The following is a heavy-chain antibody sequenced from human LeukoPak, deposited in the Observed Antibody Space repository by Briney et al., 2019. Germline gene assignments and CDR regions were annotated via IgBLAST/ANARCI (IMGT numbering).Heavy chain of an antibody. V-gene: IGHV4-38-2*02. J-gene: IGHJ4*02. CDR3: ARDFSYDGAKAAY. CDR1: GYSISSGYY. Sequence: PSETLSLTCTVSGYSISSGYYWGWIRQPPGKGLEWIGSIYHSGSTYYNPSLKSRVTISVDTSKNQFSLKLSSVTAADTAVYYCARDFSYDGAKAAYWGQGTLVTVSS. D-gene: IGHD3-16*01. CDR2: IYHSGST.